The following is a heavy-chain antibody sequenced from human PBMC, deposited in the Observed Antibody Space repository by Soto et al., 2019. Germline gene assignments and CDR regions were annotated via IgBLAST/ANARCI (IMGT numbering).Heavy chain of an antibody. CDR3: SRDKHDYAM. Sequence: GGSLRLSCAASGFSFSSYWMSWVRQAPGKGLEWVAGIKQDGIEKYYLASVKGRFTISRDNARNTLYLQLSSLRAADTAVYYCSRDKHDYAMWGQGTRVTVSS. D-gene: IGHD2-8*01. CDR2: IKQDGIEK. V-gene: IGHV3-7*03. CDR1: GFSFSSYW. J-gene: IGHJ1*01.